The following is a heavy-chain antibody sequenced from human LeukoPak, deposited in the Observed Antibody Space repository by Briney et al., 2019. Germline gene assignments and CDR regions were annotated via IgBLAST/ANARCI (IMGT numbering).Heavy chain of an antibody. J-gene: IGHJ5*02. D-gene: IGHD2-2*01. CDR1: GGSISSYY. V-gene: IGHV4-4*07. CDR3: SGGGSSTNQEWPSPHNWFDP. CDR2: IYTSGST. Sequence: SETLSLTCTVSGGSISSYYWSWIRQPAGKGLEWIGRIYTSGSTNYNPSLKSRVTMSVDTSKNQFSLKLRSVTAADTAVDYCSGGGSSTNQEWPSPHNWFDPWGQGTLVTVSS.